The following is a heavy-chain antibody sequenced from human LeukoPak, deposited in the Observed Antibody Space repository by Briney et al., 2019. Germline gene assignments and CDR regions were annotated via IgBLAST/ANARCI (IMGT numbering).Heavy chain of an antibody. Sequence: GGSLRLSCAASGFAFSSYEMSWVRQAPGKGLEWVSVISGSGGSTYHADSVKGRFTISRDNSKNTLYLQMNSLRAEDTAVYYCAKDSQWLPDYWGQGTLVTVSS. CDR3: AKDSQWLPDY. CDR2: ISGSGGST. CDR1: GFAFSSYE. V-gene: IGHV3-23*01. D-gene: IGHD3-22*01. J-gene: IGHJ4*02.